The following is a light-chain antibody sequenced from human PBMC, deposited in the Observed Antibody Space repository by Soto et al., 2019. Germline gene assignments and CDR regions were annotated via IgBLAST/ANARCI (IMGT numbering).Light chain of an antibody. V-gene: IGLV3-21*02. CDR3: QAWDSSSDHVV. CDR1: NIGSKS. CDR2: DYS. J-gene: IGLJ2*01. Sequence: YELTQPPSVSVAPGQTVRITCGGNNIGSKSVHWYQQKPGQAPVLVVYDYSDRPSGIPERFSGSNSGNTATLTISRVEAGDEADYYCQAWDSSSDHVVFGGGTKLTVL.